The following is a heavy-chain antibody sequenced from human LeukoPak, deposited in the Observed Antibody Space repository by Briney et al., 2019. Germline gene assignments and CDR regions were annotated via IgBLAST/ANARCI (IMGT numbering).Heavy chain of an antibody. CDR3: AKDAAGPEY. J-gene: IGHJ4*02. CDR1: GLSFSSYS. V-gene: IGHV3-23*01. CDR2: ISASGRDT. D-gene: IGHD6-13*01. Sequence: GGSLRLSCVVSGLSFSSYSVTWVRQAPGKGLEWVSGISASGRDTWFPDSVKGRFTISRDNSKNTLFLQMNSLRVEDTAIYYCAKDAAGPEYWGQGTLVTVSS.